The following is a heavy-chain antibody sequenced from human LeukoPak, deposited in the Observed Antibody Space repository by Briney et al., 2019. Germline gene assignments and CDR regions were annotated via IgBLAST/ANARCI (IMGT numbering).Heavy chain of an antibody. CDR2: IIPTFGTA. CDR3: ARTTPKPAAMGGYYYYYMDV. V-gene: IGHV1-69*13. J-gene: IGHJ6*03. CDR1: GGTFSSYA. D-gene: IGHD2-2*01. Sequence: ASVKVSCKASGGTFSSYAISWVRQAPGRGLEWMGGIIPTFGTANYAQKFQGRVTITADESTSTAYMELSSLRSEDTAVYYCARTTPKPAAMGGYYYYYMDVWGKGTTVTVSS.